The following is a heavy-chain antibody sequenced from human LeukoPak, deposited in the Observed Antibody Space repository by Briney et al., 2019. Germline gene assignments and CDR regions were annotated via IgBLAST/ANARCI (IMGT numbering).Heavy chain of an antibody. Sequence: PGTSLRLSCAASGFTFSSYAMHWVRQAPGKGLQWVAFISYDGSSKHYADSVKGRFTISRDNSMNTLDLQMNSLRAEDTALYYCARDIGTSHLDYWGQGTLVTVSS. V-gene: IGHV3-30-3*01. CDR2: ISYDGSSK. CDR3: ARDIGTSHLDY. D-gene: IGHD1-26*01. J-gene: IGHJ4*02. CDR1: GFTFSSYA.